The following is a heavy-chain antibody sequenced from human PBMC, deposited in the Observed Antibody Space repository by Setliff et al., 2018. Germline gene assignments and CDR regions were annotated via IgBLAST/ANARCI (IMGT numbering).Heavy chain of an antibody. J-gene: IGHJ4*02. CDR2: IIPIFGTA. CDR1: GGTFSSYA. D-gene: IGHD7-27*01. V-gene: IGHV1-69*13. CDR3: ARGWAALGIIGY. Sequence: SVKVSCKASGGTFSSYAISWVRQAPGQGLEWMGGIIPIFGTANYAQKFQGRVTITADESTSTAYMELSSLRSEDTAVYFCARGWAALGIIGYWGQGTLVTVSS.